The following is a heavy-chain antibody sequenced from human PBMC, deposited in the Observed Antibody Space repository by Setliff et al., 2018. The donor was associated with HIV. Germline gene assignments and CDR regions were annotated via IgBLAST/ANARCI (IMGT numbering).Heavy chain of an antibody. CDR2: ISYTGST. Sequence: SETLSLTCTVPGGSINRSNYYWGWIRQPPGKGLEWIGTISYTGSTYYDPSLKSRVTMSVDTSKNQFSLKVRYVTAADTAIYYCAREIWGQVAHVPYGMDVWGQGTTVTVS. J-gene: IGHJ6*02. CDR1: GGSINRSNYY. V-gene: IGHV4-39*07. D-gene: IGHD5-12*01. CDR3: AREIWGQVAHVPYGMDV.